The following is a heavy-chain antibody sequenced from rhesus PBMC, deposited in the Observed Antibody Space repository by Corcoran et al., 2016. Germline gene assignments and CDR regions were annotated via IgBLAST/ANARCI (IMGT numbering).Heavy chain of an antibody. D-gene: IGHD5-24*01. J-gene: IGHJ4*01. CDR3: ARGSGTEDFDY. V-gene: IGHV4S11*01. CDR1: GGSISSSY. CDR2: IDSSGST. Sequence: QVQLQESGPGLVKPSETLSLTCAVSGGSISSSYWSWIRQAPGKGLEWIGRIDSSGSTYYNPSLTSRVTLSVDTSKNQFSLKLSSVTAADTAVYYCARGSGTEDFDYWGQGVLVTVSS.